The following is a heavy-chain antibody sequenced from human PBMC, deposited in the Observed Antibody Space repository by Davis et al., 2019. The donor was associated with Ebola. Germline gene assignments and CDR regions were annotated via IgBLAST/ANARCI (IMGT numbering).Heavy chain of an antibody. Sequence: AASVKVSCKASGYTFTSYGISWVRQAPGQGLEWMGWVSAYNDNTNYAQKLQGRVTMTTDTSTSTAYMELRSLRSDDTAVYYCARDCSGTSCYFKWFDPWGQGTLVIVSS. D-gene: IGHD2-15*01. CDR2: VSAYNDNT. J-gene: IGHJ5*02. V-gene: IGHV1-18*01. CDR1: GYTFTSYG. CDR3: ARDCSGTSCYFKWFDP.